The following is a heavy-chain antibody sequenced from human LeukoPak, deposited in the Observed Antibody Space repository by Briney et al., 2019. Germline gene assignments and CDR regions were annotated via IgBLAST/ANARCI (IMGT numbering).Heavy chain of an antibody. CDR2: IRYDGSEK. D-gene: IGHD3-22*01. Sequence: GGSLRLSCAASGYSFNDYGMHWVRRAPGKGLEWVACIRYDGSEKHYADSVTGRFTISRDNFKNTVYLQMNSLRPEDTAVYYCAQSDRDSGGYQGVSHNWGQGTLVTVSS. CDR3: AQSDRDSGGYQGVSHN. J-gene: IGHJ4*02. V-gene: IGHV3-30*02. CDR1: GYSFNDYG.